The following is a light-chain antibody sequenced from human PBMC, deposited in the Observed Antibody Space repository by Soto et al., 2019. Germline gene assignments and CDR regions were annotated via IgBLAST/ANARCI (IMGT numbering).Light chain of an antibody. CDR2: GAS. CDR3: QLYGASPPVT. Sequence: EVVLTQSPGTLSLSPGERATLSCRASQSVSSISLAWYQQKPGQAPRLLIYGASSKATDIPDRFSGSGSGTDLTLTILRLVPEDSAVYYCQLYGASPPVTFGGGTKVEIK. V-gene: IGKV3-20*01. J-gene: IGKJ4*01. CDR1: QSVSSIS.